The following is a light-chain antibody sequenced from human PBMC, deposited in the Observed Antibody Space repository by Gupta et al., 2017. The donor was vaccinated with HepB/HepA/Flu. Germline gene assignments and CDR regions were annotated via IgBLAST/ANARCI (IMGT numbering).Light chain of an antibody. Sequence: SSELTQYPAVSVALRQTVRITCQGDSLRSYYASWYQQKPGQAPVLVIYGKNNRPSGIPDRFSGSSSGNTASLTITGAQAEDEADYYCNSRDSSGNQLVSGGGTKLTGL. CDR3: NSRDSSGNQLV. J-gene: IGLJ2*01. CDR2: GKN. V-gene: IGLV3-19*01. CDR1: SLRSYY.